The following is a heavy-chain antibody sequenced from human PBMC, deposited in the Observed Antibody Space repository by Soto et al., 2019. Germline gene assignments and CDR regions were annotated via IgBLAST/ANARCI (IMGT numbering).Heavy chain of an antibody. CDR1: GLTFSSYG. CDR2: ISYDGSNK. D-gene: IGHD1-26*01. Sequence: PEGCLRLSCAASGLTFSSYGMHWVRQAPGKGLEWVAVISYDGSNKYYADSVKGRFTISRDNSKNTLYLQMNSLRAEDTAVYYCAKGPRGSYLLTKWYGMDVWGQGTTVTVSS. V-gene: IGHV3-30*18. CDR3: AKGPRGSYLLTKWYGMDV. J-gene: IGHJ6*02.